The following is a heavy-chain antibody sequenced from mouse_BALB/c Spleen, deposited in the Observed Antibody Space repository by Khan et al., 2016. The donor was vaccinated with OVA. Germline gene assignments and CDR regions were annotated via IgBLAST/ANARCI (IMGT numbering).Heavy chain of an antibody. CDR1: GFSLTDYG. D-gene: IGHD2-10*01. J-gene: IGHJ4*01. CDR2: LWSDGST. CDR3: ARQPYYHYYIMDY. Sequence: VQLLETGPGLVAPSQNLSLTCTISGFSLTDYGVHWVRQPPGKGLEWLVVLWSDGSTAYNSALKSRLSIIKDNSKSQIFLKMNSLQTDDTAMYYCARQPYYHYYIMDYWGQGTSVTVSS. V-gene: IGHV2-6-1*01.